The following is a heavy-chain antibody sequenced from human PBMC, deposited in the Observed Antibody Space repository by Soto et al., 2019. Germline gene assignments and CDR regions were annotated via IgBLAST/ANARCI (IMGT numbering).Heavy chain of an antibody. CDR1: GGTFSSYA. CDR2: IIPIFGTA. D-gene: IGHD5-18*01. Sequence: QVQLVQSGAEVKKPGSSVKVSCKASGGTFSSYAISWVRQAPGQGLEWMGGIIPIFGTANYAQKFHGRVTITADKSTSTAYMELSSLRSEDTAVYYCARGATYVDTAMVGGFDYWGQGTLVTVSS. CDR3: ARGATYVDTAMVGGFDY. J-gene: IGHJ4*02. V-gene: IGHV1-69*06.